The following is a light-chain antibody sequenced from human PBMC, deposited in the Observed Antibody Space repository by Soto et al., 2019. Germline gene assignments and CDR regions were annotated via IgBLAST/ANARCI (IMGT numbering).Light chain of an antibody. V-gene: IGKV3-15*01. CDR1: QSVSSN. CDR3: QQYNNWPYT. J-gene: IGKJ2*01. CDR2: GAS. Sequence: EIVMTQSPAILSVSPGERATVSCRASQSVSSNLAWYQQKPGQAPRLVIYGASTRATGIPARFSGSGSGTELTLTISSLQSEDFAVYYCQQYNNWPYTFGQGTKLEIK.